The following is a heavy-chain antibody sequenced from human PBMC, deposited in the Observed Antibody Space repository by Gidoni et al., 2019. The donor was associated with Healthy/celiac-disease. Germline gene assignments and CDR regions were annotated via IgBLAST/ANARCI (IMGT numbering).Heavy chain of an antibody. CDR1: GGSFSGYY. D-gene: IGHD3-3*01. CDR2: INHSGST. V-gene: IGHV4-34*01. CDR3: ARPAVPYDFWSGALDY. Sequence: QVQLQQRGAGLLKPSETLSLTCPVYGGSFSGYYWSWIRQPPGKGLEWIGEINHSGSTNYNPSLKSRVTISVDTSKNQFSLKLSSVTAADTAVYYCARPAVPYDFWSGALDYWGQGTLVTVSS. J-gene: IGHJ4*02.